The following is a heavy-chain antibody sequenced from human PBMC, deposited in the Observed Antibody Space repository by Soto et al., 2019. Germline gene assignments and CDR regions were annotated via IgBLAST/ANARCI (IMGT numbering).Heavy chain of an antibody. Sequence: PSETLSLTCAVSGGSFSGYYWGWVRQPPGKGLEWIGDINHTGGSNYNPSLKSRVMISVDTAKTQFSLNVTSVTAADTAVYYCAREVGYYSATRRNLYFDYWGPGTLATVSS. D-gene: IGHD2-2*01. CDR2: INHTGGS. V-gene: IGHV4-34*01. J-gene: IGHJ4*02. CDR1: GGSFSGYY. CDR3: AREVGYYSATRRNLYFDY.